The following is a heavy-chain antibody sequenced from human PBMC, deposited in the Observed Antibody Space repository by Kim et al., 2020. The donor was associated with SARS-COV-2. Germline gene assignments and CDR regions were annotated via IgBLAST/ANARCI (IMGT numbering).Heavy chain of an antibody. V-gene: IGHV3-15*01. CDR2: IKSKTDGGTT. CDR1: GFTFSNAW. CDR3: TTGRARVLRYFDWLTYYFDY. J-gene: IGHJ4*02. Sequence: GGSLRLSCAASGFTFSNAWMSWVRQAPGKGLEWVGRIKSKTDGGTTDYAAPVKGRFTISRDDSKNTLYLQMNSLKTEDTAVYYCTTGRARVLRYFDWLTYYFDYWGQGTLVTVSS. D-gene: IGHD3-9*01.